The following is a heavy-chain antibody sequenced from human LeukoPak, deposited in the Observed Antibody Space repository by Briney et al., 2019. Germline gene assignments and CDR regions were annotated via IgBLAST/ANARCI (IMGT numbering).Heavy chain of an antibody. V-gene: IGHV3-53*01. CDR3: ARAHIDYYDSSGYYYGFDY. CDR1: GFTVSSNH. Sequence: GGSLRLSCAASGFTVSSNHMSWVRQAPGKGLEWVSVIYSGGSTYYADSVKGRFTISRDNSKNTLYLQMNSLRAEDTAVYYCARAHIDYYDSSGYYYGFDYWGQGTLVTVSS. D-gene: IGHD3-22*01. J-gene: IGHJ4*02. CDR2: IYSGGST.